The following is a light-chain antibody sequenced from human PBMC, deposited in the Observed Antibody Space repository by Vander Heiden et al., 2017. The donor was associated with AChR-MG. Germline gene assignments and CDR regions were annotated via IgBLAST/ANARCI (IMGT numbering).Light chain of an antibody. CDR2: GSN. CDR3: AAWDDSLNGWV. J-gene: IGLJ3*02. V-gene: IGLV1-44*01. Sequence: QSVLPQPPSASATPGQRVTISCSGSSSNIGSSTVNYCHQLPGTAPNLLIYGSNQRPSGVPDRFSGSKSGTSASLAISGLQSEDEADYYCAAWDDSLNGWVFGGGTKLTVL. CDR1: SSNIGSST.